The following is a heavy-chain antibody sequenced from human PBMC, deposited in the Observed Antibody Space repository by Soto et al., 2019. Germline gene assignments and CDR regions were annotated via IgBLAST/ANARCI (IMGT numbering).Heavy chain of an antibody. V-gene: IGHV3-23*01. Sequence: GGSLRLSCAASGFTFSSYAMSWVRQAPGKGLEWVSSITGSGGTTFYADSVKGRLTISRDNSKNTLYVQMNSLRAEDTAVYYCAKGTCSSGSCYKLDYWGQGTLVTVSS. J-gene: IGHJ4*02. CDR2: ITGSGGTT. CDR3: AKGTCSSGSCYKLDY. D-gene: IGHD2-15*01. CDR1: GFTFSSYA.